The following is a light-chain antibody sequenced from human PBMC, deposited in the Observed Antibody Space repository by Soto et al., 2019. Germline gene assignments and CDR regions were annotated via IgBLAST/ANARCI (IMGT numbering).Light chain of an antibody. Sequence: DIHMPQSPSTLSASVGDRVTITCGASHTSSSWLAWYQQKPGKAPKLLIYKTSSLDSGVPSRFSGSGSGTEFTLTISGLQADDFATYYCQQYDSYSGTFGQGTKVDIK. CDR1: HTSSSW. CDR2: KTS. CDR3: QQYDSYSGT. J-gene: IGKJ1*01. V-gene: IGKV1-5*03.